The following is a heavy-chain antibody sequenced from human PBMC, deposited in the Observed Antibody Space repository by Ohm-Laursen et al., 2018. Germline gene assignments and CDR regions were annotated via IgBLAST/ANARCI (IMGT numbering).Heavy chain of an antibody. Sequence: SLRLSCSASGFTFRSHDMHWVRQATGETLEWVSAIGTISDTFYADSVKGQFTISRENAKNSLYLQMNSLTVGDTAVYYCARVASYYKGGAYRAFDMWGQGTMVTVSS. J-gene: IGHJ3*02. D-gene: IGHD3-16*01. CDR2: IGTISDT. V-gene: IGHV3-13*01. CDR3: ARVASYYKGGAYRAFDM. CDR1: GFTFRSHD.